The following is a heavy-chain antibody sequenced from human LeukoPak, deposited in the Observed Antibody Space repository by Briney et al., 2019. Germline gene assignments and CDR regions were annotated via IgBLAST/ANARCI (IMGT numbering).Heavy chain of an antibody. CDR3: AKDLTGSSWAFDY. CDR2: IRNDGSNK. CDR1: GFTFSSYG. D-gene: IGHD6-13*01. V-gene: IGHV3-30*02. Sequence: GGSLRLSCAASGFTFSSYGMHWVRQAPGKGLEWVAFIRNDGSNKYYADSVKGRFTISRDNSKNTLYLQMNSLRAEDTAVYYCAKDLTGSSWAFDYWGQATLVTVSS. J-gene: IGHJ4*02.